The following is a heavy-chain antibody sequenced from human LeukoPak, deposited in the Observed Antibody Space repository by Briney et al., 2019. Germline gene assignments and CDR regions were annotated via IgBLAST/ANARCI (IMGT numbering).Heavy chain of an antibody. CDR1: GHTFTGYY. V-gene: IGHV1-2*02. Sequence: ASVNVSCKSSGHTFTGYYMHWVRQAPGQGLEWMGWINPNSGGTNYAQKFQGRVTMTRDTSISTAYMELSRLRSDDTAVYYCARDVNYDILTRYPYYWGEGTLVTVSS. D-gene: IGHD3-9*01. J-gene: IGHJ4*02. CDR2: INPNSGGT. CDR3: ARDVNYDILTRYPYY.